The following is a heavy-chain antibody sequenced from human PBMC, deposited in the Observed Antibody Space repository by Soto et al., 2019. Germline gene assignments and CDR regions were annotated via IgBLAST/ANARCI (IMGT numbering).Heavy chain of an antibody. D-gene: IGHD6-19*01. CDR2: IYGSGTA. J-gene: IGHJ4*02. CDR3: AASPGWWRLDY. V-gene: IGHV4-4*02. Sequence: QVQLQESGPGLVKPSGTLSLTCTVSGASISSGYWWSWVRQPPGKGLEWIGEIYGSGTANHSPSLKSRVTISVDKPKDQDSLSLNSVTAADTAVYYCAASPGWWRLDYWGQGTLVTVSS. CDR1: GASISSGYW.